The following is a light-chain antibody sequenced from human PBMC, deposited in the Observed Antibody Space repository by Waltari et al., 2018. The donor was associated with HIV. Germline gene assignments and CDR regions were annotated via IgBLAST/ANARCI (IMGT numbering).Light chain of an antibody. J-gene: IGLJ2*01. CDR1: SSNIESNY. CDR2: RNN. V-gene: IGLV1-47*01. CDR3: AAWDDSLRGV. Sequence: QSVLTQPPSASGTPGQRVTISCSGSSSNIESNYVYWYQQLPGTAPKLLIYRNNQRPSCVPDRFSGSKSGTSASLASSGLRSEDEAEYYCAAWDDSLRGVFGGGTKLTVL.